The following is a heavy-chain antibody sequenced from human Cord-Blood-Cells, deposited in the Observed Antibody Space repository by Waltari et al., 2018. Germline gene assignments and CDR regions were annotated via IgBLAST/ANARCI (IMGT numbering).Heavy chain of an antibody. V-gene: IGHV1-69*06. CDR3: ARWLAYCGGDCYPYWYFDL. CDR2: SITIFGTA. D-gene: IGHD2-21*01. CDR1: GGTFSSYA. Sequence: QVQLVQSGAEVKKPGSSVKVSCKASGGTFSSYAISWVRQDPGQGFEWMGGSITIFGTANYGQKVHGRVRITADKSTSTAYMELSSLRSEDTAVYYCARWLAYCGGDCYPYWYFDLWGRGTLVTVSS. J-gene: IGHJ2*01.